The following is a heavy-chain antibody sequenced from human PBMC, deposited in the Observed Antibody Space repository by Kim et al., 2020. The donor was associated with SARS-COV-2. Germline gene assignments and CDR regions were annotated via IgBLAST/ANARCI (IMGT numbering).Heavy chain of an antibody. CDR3: ARGGPFFGSGSPFDF. V-gene: IGHV1-3*04. D-gene: IGHD3-10*01. CDR2: INIADGNT. Sequence: ASVKVFCKASGYTFSNNGMAWVRQAPGQRLEWMGWINIADGNTEYSEKFYGRLTITRDTSASASYLELSSLTSEDSAVYYCARGGPFFGSGSPFDFWGQGTLVSVSS. J-gene: IGHJ4*02. CDR1: GYTFSNNG.